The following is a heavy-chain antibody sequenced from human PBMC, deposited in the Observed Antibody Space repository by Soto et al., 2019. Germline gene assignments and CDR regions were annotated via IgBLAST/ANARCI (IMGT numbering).Heavy chain of an antibody. CDR1: GGSISSGGYY. D-gene: IGHD3-9*01. V-gene: IGHV4-31*03. CDR3: GRLEGLATISYYFDY. J-gene: IGHJ4*02. CDR2: IYYSGST. Sequence: SETLSLTCTVSGGSISSGGYYWSWIRQHPGKGLEWIGYIYYSGSTYYNPSLKSRVTISVDTSKNQFSLKLMSVSAADTAVYYCGRLEGLATISYYFDYWGQGALVTVSS.